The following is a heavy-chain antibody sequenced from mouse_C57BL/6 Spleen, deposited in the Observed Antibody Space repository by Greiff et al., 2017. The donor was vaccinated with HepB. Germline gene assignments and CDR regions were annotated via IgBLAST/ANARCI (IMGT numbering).Heavy chain of an antibody. Sequence: VQLQQSGPELVKPGASVKMSCKASGYTFTDYNMHWVKQSHGKSLEWIGYINPNNGGTSYNQKFKGKATLTVNKSSSTAYMELRSLTSEDSAVYYCARESYDYDWFAYWGQGTLVTVSA. CDR2: INPNNGGT. D-gene: IGHD2-4*01. J-gene: IGHJ3*01. CDR1: GYTFTDYN. CDR3: ARESYDYDWFAY. V-gene: IGHV1-22*01.